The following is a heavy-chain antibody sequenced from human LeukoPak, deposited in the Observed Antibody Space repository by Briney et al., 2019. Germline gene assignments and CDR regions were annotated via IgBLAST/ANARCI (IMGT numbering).Heavy chain of an antibody. D-gene: IGHD1-1*01. V-gene: IGHV3-11*06. Sequence: PGGSLRLSCVASGFTFSYYYMSWIRQAPGKGLEWVSYISTTSSDTNYAGSVKGRFTISRDNAKNSLYLQMNSLRAEDTAVYYCARDRAPSNENWFDPWGQGILVTVSS. CDR2: ISTTSSDT. CDR1: GFTFSYYY. J-gene: IGHJ5*02. CDR3: ARDRAPSNENWFDP.